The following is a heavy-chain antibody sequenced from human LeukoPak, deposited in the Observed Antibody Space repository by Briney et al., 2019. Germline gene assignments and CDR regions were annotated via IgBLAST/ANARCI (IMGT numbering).Heavy chain of an antibody. CDR1: GGSISSYY. Sequence: SETLSLTCTVSGGSISSYYWSWIRQPPGKGLEWIGYIYTSGSTNYNPSLKSRLTISVDTSKNQFSLKLSSVTAADTAVYYCARLRGNYFPDYWGQGFLVTVSS. J-gene: IGHJ4*02. CDR3: ARLRGNYFPDY. CDR2: IYTSGST. D-gene: IGHD4-11*01. V-gene: IGHV4-4*09.